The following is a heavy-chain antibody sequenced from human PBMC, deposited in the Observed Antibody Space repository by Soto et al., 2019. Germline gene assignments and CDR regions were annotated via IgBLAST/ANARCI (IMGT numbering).Heavy chain of an antibody. D-gene: IGHD3-22*01. Sequence: ASVKVSCKASGYTFTSYYIHWVRQAPGQGLEWMGIINPSGGSTSYAQKFQGRVTMTRDTSTSTVYMELSSLRSEDTAVYYCARERNYYDSSGPFDYWGQGTLVTVSS. CDR2: INPSGGST. V-gene: IGHV1-46*03. CDR1: GYTFTSYY. J-gene: IGHJ4*02. CDR3: ARERNYYDSSGPFDY.